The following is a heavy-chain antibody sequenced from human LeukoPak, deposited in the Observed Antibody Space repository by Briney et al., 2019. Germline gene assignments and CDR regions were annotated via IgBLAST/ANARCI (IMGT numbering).Heavy chain of an antibody. V-gene: IGHV3-30*04. CDR1: GFTSSA. D-gene: IGHD4-23*01. CDR3: ARDYGGSYYYYYYMDV. J-gene: IGHJ6*03. CDR2: ISFDGAYR. Sequence: GGSLRLSCAASGFTSSAIHWVRQSPGKGLEWLAIISFDGAYRYYADSVKGRFTISRDNSKNTLYLQMNSLRAEDTAVYYCARDYGGSYYYYYYMDVWGKGTTVTISS.